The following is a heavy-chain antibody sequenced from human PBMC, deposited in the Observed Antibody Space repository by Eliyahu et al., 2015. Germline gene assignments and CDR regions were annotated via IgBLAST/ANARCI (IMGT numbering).Heavy chain of an antibody. CDR3: ARERTGTTVPQGYFDY. V-gene: IGHV1-69*05. Sequence: EVKKPGSSVKVSCKASGGTFSSYAISWVRQAPGQGLEWMGGIIPIFGTANYAQKFQGRVTITTDESTSTAYMELSSLRSEDTAVYYCARERTGTTVPQGYFDYWGQGTLVTVSS. CDR1: GGTFSSYA. D-gene: IGHD1-7*01. CDR2: IIPIFGTA. J-gene: IGHJ4*02.